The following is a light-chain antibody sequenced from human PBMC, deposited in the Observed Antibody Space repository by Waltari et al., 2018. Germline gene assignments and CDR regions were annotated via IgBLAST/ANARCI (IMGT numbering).Light chain of an antibody. CDR3: QQYNSYSPWT. CDR1: QSISSW. J-gene: IGKJ1*01. Sequence: DIQMTQSPSTLSASVGDRVTITCRASQSISSWLAWYQQKPGKAPKLLIYKALSLESGVPSRFSGSGSGTEFTLTISSLQPDDFATYYCQQYNSYSPWTFGQGTKVEIK. V-gene: IGKV1-5*03. CDR2: KAL.